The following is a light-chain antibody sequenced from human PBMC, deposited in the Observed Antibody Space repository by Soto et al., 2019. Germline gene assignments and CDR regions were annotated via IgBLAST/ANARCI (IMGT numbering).Light chain of an antibody. Sequence: DIQMTQSPSSLSASVGDRVTITCRASQGISSWLAWYQQKPEEAPKSLIYAASDLQTGVPSRFSGSGSGTDFILNISSLQPEDSATYYCQQYNSHPYTFGQGTKLEIK. J-gene: IGKJ2*01. CDR3: QQYNSHPYT. CDR2: AAS. V-gene: IGKV1D-16*01. CDR1: QGISSW.